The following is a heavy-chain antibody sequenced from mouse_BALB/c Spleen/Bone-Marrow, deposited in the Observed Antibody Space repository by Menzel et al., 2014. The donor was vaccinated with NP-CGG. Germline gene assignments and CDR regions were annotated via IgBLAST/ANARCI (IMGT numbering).Heavy chain of an antibody. J-gene: IGHJ4*01. CDR2: ISDDGGNT. Sequence: EVMLVESGGGLVKPGGSLNFSCAASGFTFSDYYMFWVRQTPEKRLEWVATISDDGGNTYYRDSVKGRFTISRDNAKNKLNLQMSSLKSEDTATYHCARETGPRAMDYWGQVTSVTVSS. D-gene: IGHD4-1*01. V-gene: IGHV5-4*02. CDR1: GFTFSDYY. CDR3: ARETGPRAMDY.